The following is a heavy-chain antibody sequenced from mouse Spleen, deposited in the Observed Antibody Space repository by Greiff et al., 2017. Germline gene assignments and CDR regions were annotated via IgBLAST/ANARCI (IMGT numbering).Heavy chain of an antibody. Sequence: EVKLVESGGGLVQPGGSLKLSCAASGFTFSDYSMYWVRQTPEKRLEWVAYISNGGGSTYYPDTVKGRFTISRDNAKTTLYLQMSRLKSEDTAMYYCARRDFYYFDYWGQGTTLTVSS. CDR1: GFTFSDYS. V-gene: IGHV5-12*01. CDR2: ISNGGGST. D-gene: IGHD3-3*01. J-gene: IGHJ2*01. CDR3: ARRDFYYFDY.